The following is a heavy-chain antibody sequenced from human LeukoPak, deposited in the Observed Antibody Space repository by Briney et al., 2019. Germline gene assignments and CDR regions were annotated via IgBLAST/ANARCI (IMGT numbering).Heavy chain of an antibody. J-gene: IGHJ3*02. CDR1: GGSISSSSYY. CDR3: ARGGRDSSHHSYYDFWSGYYTGAFDI. CDR2: IYYSGST. V-gene: IGHV4-39*01. D-gene: IGHD3-3*01. Sequence: SETLSLTCTVSGGSISSSSYYWGWIRQPPGKGLEWIGSIYYSGSTYYNPSLKSRVTISVDTSKNQFSLKLSSVTAADTAVYYCARGGRDSSHHSYYDFWSGYYTGAFDIWGQGTMVTVSS.